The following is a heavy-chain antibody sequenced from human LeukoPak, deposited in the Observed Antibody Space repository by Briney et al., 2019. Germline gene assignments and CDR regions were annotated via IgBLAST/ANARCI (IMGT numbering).Heavy chain of an antibody. V-gene: IGHV3-9*01. J-gene: IGHJ6*02. CDR2: ISWNSGSI. CDR1: GFTFDDYA. CDR3: AKETIAAAGTGYYYYYYGMDV. Sequence: PGGSLRLSCAASGFTFDDYAMHWVRQAPGKGLEWVSGISWNSGSIGYADSVKGRFTISRDNAKNSLYLQMNSLRAEDTALYYCAKETIAAAGTGYYYYYYGMDVWGQGTTVTVSS. D-gene: IGHD6-13*01.